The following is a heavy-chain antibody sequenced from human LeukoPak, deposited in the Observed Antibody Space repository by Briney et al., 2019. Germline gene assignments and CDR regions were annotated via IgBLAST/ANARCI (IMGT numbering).Heavy chain of an antibody. Sequence: GGSLRLSCAASGFTCSNFGMIWVRQAQAPGKGLEWVSALSDDGGTYYADSVKGRFSISRDNSKNTLYLEMKSLRTDDTAVYFCAKRVDYSSSSGGYFDYWGQGTLVTVSS. CDR3: AKRVDYSSSSGGYFDY. J-gene: IGHJ4*02. CDR2: LSDDGGT. D-gene: IGHD6-6*01. V-gene: IGHV3-23*01. CDR1: GFTCSNFG.